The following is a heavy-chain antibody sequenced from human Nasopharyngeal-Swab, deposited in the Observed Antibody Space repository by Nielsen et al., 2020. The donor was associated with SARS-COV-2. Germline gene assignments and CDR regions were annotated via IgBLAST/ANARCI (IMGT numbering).Heavy chain of an antibody. Sequence: SVKVSCQASVGTFSSYAISWVRQAPGQGLEWMGRIIPILGIANYAQKFQGRVTITADKSTSTAYMELSSLRSEDTAVYYCAGPRGDYGGFDYWGQGTLVTVSS. CDR2: IIPILGIA. D-gene: IGHD4-17*01. V-gene: IGHV1-69*04. CDR3: AGPRGDYGGFDY. J-gene: IGHJ4*02. CDR1: VGTFSSYA.